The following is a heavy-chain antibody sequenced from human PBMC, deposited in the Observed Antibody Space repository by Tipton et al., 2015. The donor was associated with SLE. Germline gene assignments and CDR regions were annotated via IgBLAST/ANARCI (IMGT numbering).Heavy chain of an antibody. CDR1: SASISSYY. CDR3: ARLSDYHSGTFYKRYAFDI. CDR2: IYTTGIT. V-gene: IGHV4-4*07. D-gene: IGHD3-10*01. J-gene: IGHJ3*02. Sequence: TLSLTCTVSSASISSYYWSWIRQPAGKGLEWIGRIYTTGITNYNPSLKSRVTMSVDTSKHQFSLKLSSVTAADTAVYYCARLSDYHSGTFYKRYAFDIWGQGTMVTVSS.